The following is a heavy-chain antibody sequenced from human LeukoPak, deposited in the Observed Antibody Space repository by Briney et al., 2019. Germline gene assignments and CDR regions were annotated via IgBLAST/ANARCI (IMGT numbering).Heavy chain of an antibody. V-gene: IGHV1-2*02. CDR3: ARVLKDGYNNGNFQH. CDR1: GYTFNGYY. D-gene: IGHD5-24*01. J-gene: IGHJ1*01. CDR2: INPNSSAT. Sequence: VASVKVSCKASGYTFNGYYMHWVRQAPGQGLEWMGWINPNSSATNYAQKFQGRVTMTRDTSITTAYMELSRLRSDDTAVYYCARVLKDGYNNGNFQHWGQGTLVTVSS.